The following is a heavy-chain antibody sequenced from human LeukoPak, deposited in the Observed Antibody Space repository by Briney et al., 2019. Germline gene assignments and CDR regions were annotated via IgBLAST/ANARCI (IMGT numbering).Heavy chain of an antibody. D-gene: IGHD3-16*01. CDR2: IYSGGST. CDR1: GFTVSSNY. Sequence: GGSLRLSCAASGFTVSSNYMSWVRQAPGKGLEWVSVIYSGGSTYYADSVKGRFTISRDNSKNTLYLQINSLRAKDTAVYYCARFWVWAFDIWGQGTMVTVSS. V-gene: IGHV3-66*01. J-gene: IGHJ3*02. CDR3: ARFWVWAFDI.